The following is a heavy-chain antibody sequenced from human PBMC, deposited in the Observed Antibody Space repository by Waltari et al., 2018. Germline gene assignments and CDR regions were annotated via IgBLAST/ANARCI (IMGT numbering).Heavy chain of an antibody. V-gene: IGHV5-10-1*03. D-gene: IGHD2-8*01. CDR3: ARGVGSPGDF. CDR1: GSSFTNYW. CDR2: IDPSDSET. J-gene: IGHJ4*02. Sequence: EVHLVQSGAEVKKPGESLKISCKGSGSSFTNYWINWVRQMPGKGLEWMGRIDPSDSETNYSPSFQGHVTISADKSTNTAYLQWSTLKASDTAMYYCARGVGSPGDFWGQGTLVTVSS.